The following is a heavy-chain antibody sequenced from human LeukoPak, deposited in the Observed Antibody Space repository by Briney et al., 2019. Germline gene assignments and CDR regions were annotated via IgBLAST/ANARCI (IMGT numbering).Heavy chain of an antibody. Sequence: SETLSLTCTVSGGSISSSSYYWVWIRQPPGKGLEWIGNIYYSGSTYYNPSLKSRLTISLDSSKNQFSLYLRSVTAADTAAYYCARDPSPDYYGSGRPYYFDYWGQGTLVTVSS. J-gene: IGHJ4*02. CDR3: ARDPSPDYYGSGRPYYFDY. CDR1: GGSISSSSYY. CDR2: IYYSGST. D-gene: IGHD3-10*01. V-gene: IGHV4-39*07.